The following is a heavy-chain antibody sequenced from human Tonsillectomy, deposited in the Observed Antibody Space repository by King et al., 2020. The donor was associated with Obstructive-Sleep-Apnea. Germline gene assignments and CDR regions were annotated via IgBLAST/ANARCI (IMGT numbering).Heavy chain of an antibody. J-gene: IGHJ4*02. V-gene: IGHV4-30-2*01. CDR1: GGSISSSGYS. Sequence: LQLQESGSGLVKPSQTLSLTCAVSGGSISSSGYSWSWIRQPPGKGLEWIGYISHSGSTYYNPSLNSRVTISADRSKNQFSLKLSSVTAADTAVYYCDREGFCSSTSCFDYWGQGTLVTVSS. CDR2: ISHSGST. D-gene: IGHD2-2*01. CDR3: DREGFCSSTSCFDY.